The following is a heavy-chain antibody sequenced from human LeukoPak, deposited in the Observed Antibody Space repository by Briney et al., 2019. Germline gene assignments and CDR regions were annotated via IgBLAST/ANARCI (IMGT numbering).Heavy chain of an antibody. D-gene: IGHD3-3*01. CDR1: GGSITSYH. V-gene: IGHV4-4*07. Sequence: KPSETLSLICTVSGGSITSYHWSWFRQPVGKGLEWIGRFYPGVTANYNPSLKSRVSMSIDTSKNQFSLKLSSVTAADTAVYYCARKNTIFGVVWGQGTLVTVSS. CDR2: FYPGVTA. CDR3: ARKNTIFGVV. J-gene: IGHJ4*02.